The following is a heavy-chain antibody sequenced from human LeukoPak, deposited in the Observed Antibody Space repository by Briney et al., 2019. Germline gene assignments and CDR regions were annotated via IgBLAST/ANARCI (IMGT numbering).Heavy chain of an antibody. CDR3: ASNDRPIIGPYSSS. D-gene: IGHD6-13*01. J-gene: IGHJ4*02. CDR1: GASLGSYY. CDR2: INHSGST. V-gene: IGHV4-34*01. Sequence: SGTLSLTCAVYGASLGSYYWSWIRQPPGKGLEWIGEINHSGSTNYNPSLKSRVTISVDTSKNQFSLKLTSVTAADTAVYYCASNDRPIIGPYSSSWGQGTLVSVSS.